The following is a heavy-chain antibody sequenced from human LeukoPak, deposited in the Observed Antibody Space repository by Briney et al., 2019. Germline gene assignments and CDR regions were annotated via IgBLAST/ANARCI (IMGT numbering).Heavy chain of an antibody. CDR1: GFTFSSYG. CDR3: AKDSWFGELYF. Sequence: GSLRLSCAASGFTFSSYGMSWVRQAPGKGLEWVSAISGSGGSTYYADSVKGRFTISRDNSKNTLYLQMNSLRAEDTAVYYCAKDSWFGELYFWGQGTLVTVSS. V-gene: IGHV3-23*01. CDR2: ISGSGGST. J-gene: IGHJ4*02. D-gene: IGHD3-10*01.